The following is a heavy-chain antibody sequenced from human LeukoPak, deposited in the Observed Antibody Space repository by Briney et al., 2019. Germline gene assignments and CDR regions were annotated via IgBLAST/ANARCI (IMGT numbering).Heavy chain of an antibody. CDR2: IAYDGSSK. Sequence: GGSLRLSCEASEFTFRTYAMHWVRQAPGKGLEWVALIAYDGSSKYYADSVRGRFSISRDNSKNTLYLEMNSLRRDDTAVYYCAKDLAYCGGDCYPPNWFDPWGQGTLVTVSS. J-gene: IGHJ5*02. CDR1: EFTFRTYA. D-gene: IGHD2-21*02. V-gene: IGHV3-30*04. CDR3: AKDLAYCGGDCYPPNWFDP.